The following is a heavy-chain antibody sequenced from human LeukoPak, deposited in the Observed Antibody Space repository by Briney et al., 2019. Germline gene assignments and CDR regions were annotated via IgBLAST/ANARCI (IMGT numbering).Heavy chain of an antibody. V-gene: IGHV1-2*02. CDR2: INPNSGGT. CDR3: ARAKSLITGTPNFDY. CDR1: GYTFTGYY. D-gene: IGHD1-7*01. J-gene: IGHJ4*02. Sequence: ASVKVSCKASGYTFTGYYMHWVRQAPGQGFEWMGWINPNSGGTNYAQKFQGRVTMTRDTSISTAYMELSRLRSDDTAVYYCARAKSLITGTPNFDYWGQGTLVTVSS.